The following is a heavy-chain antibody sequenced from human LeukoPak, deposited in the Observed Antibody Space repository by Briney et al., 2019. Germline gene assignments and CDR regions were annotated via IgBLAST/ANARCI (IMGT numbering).Heavy chain of an antibody. CDR2: ISAYNGNT. J-gene: IGHJ5*02. CDR3: ARDSPLDIVVVPAATSNWLDP. D-gene: IGHD2-2*01. Sequence: ASVKVSCTASGYTFTSYGISWVRQAPGQGLEWMGWISAYNGNTNYAQKLQGRVTMTTDTSTSTAYMELRSLRSDDTAVYYCARDSPLDIVVVPAATSNWLDPWGQGTLVTVSS. CDR1: GYTFTSYG. V-gene: IGHV1-18*01.